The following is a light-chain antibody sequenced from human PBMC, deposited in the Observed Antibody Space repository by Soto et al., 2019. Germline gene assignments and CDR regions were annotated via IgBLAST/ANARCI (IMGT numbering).Light chain of an antibody. CDR1: ESIDNNF. J-gene: IGKJ3*01. Sequence: EIVLTQSPGTLSLSPGESATLSCRASESIDNNFLAWYQQKPGQAPRFLIYHASSRATGIPNRFSGSGSGTDFTLTISRLEPEDFAVYYCQQYGSAPPTFGPGTKVDVK. V-gene: IGKV3-20*01. CDR3: QQYGSAPPT. CDR2: HAS.